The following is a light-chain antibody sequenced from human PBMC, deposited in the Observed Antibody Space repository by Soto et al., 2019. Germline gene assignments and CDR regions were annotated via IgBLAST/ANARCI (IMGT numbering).Light chain of an antibody. CDR2: AAS. V-gene: IGKV1-39*01. CDR3: QQSYSAPYT. J-gene: IGKJ2*01. CDR1: QSIYSS. Sequence: DIQMTQSPSSLSASVGDRVTITCRASQSIYSSLNWYHQKPGKAPKLLIYAASNLQSGVPSRFSVSGSGTDFTLSNSSLQPEDFATYYCQQSYSAPYTFGQGTKLEI.